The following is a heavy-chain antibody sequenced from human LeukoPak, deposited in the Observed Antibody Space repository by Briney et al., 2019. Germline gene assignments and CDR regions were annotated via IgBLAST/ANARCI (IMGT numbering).Heavy chain of an antibody. D-gene: IGHD1-14*01. CDR3: ARSRYTITSAAYSEYFQE. J-gene: IGHJ1*01. Sequence: PGGSLRLSCVVSGFTFSAYWMSWVRQAPGKGLEWVATIKQDGSEKYYVDSVKGRFTISRDNAKISLYLQMNSLRAEDTAVYYCARSRYTITSAAYSEYFQECGQGTLVTVSS. CDR1: GFTFSAYW. V-gene: IGHV3-7*01. CDR2: IKQDGSEK.